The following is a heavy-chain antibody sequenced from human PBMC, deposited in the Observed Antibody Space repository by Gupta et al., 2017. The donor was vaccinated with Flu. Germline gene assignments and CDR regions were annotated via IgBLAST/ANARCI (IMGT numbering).Heavy chain of an antibody. CDR2: INHSGST. CDR3: ARGGDSSSWYYFDY. Sequence: QVQLQQWGAGLLKPSETLSLTCAVYGGSFSGCYWSWIRQPPGKGLEWIGEINHSGSTNYNPSLKSRVTISVDTSKNQFSLKLSSVTAADTAVYYCARGGDSSSWYYFDYWGQGTLVTGSS. CDR1: GGSFSGCY. V-gene: IGHV4-34*01. D-gene: IGHD6-13*01. J-gene: IGHJ4*02.